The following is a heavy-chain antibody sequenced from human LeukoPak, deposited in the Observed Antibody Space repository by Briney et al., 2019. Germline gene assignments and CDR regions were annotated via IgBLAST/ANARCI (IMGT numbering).Heavy chain of an antibody. V-gene: IGHV4-39*01. Sequence: SETLSLTCTVSGGSISSSSYYWGWIRQPPGKGLEWIGSIYYSGSTYYNPSLKSRVTISVDTSKNQFSLKLSSVTAADTAVYYCARPSDLTQFDYWGQGTLVTVSS. D-gene: IGHD3-10*01. CDR2: IYYSGST. CDR1: GGSISSSSYY. J-gene: IGHJ4*02. CDR3: ARPSDLTQFDY.